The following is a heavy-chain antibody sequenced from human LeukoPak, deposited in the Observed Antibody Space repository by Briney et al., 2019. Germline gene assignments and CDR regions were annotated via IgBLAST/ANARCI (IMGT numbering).Heavy chain of an antibody. CDR3: ARAAYCGGDCYYYFDY. V-gene: IGHV4-61*08. Sequence: SETLSLTCTVSGDSISSADYYWSWIRQPPGKGLEWIGYLYYSGNTYYNPSLKSRVTMSVDTSKNQFSLKLSSVTAADTAVYFCARAAYCGGDCYYYFDYWGQGTLVTVSS. D-gene: IGHD2-21*02. CDR2: LYYSGNT. CDR1: GDSISSADYY. J-gene: IGHJ4*02.